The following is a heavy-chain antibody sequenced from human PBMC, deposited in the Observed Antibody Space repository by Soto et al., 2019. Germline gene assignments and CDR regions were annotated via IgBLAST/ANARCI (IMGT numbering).Heavy chain of an antibody. CDR3: ARVPAAIILGNWFDP. CDR1: GFTFSSYW. V-gene: IGHV3-7*01. Sequence: GGSLRLSCAASGFTFSSYWMSWVRQAPGKGLEWVANIKQDGSEKYYVDSVKGRFTISRDNAKNSLYLQMNSLRAEDTAVYYCARVPAAIILGNWFDPWGQGTLVTVSS. CDR2: IKQDGSEK. D-gene: IGHD2-2*02. J-gene: IGHJ5*02.